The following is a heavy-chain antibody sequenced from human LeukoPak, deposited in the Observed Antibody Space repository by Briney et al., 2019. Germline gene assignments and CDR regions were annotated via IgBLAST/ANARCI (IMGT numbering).Heavy chain of an antibody. CDR2: NYTSGST. CDR1: GGSISSYY. D-gene: IGHD6-25*01. Sequence: PSETLSLTCTVSGGSISSYYWSWIRQPAGKGLEWIGRNYTSGSTNYNPSLKSRVTMSVDTSKNQFSLKLSSVTAADTAVYYCARELTVAAYYYGMDVWGQGTTVTVSS. CDR3: ARELTVAAYYYGMDV. V-gene: IGHV4-4*07. J-gene: IGHJ6*02.